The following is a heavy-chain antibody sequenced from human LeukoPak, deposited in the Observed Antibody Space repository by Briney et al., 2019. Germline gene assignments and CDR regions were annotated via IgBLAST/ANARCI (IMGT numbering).Heavy chain of an antibody. J-gene: IGHJ4*02. V-gene: IGHV3-30*04. CDR3: ARDRSRVATISLDY. CDR2: ISYDGSNK. D-gene: IGHD5-12*01. Sequence: GRSLRLSCAASGFTFSSYAMHWVRQAPGKGLEWVAVISYDGSNKYYADSVKGRFTISRDNSKNTLYLQMNSLRAEDTAVYYCARDRSRVATISLDYWGQGTLVTVSS. CDR1: GFTFSSYA.